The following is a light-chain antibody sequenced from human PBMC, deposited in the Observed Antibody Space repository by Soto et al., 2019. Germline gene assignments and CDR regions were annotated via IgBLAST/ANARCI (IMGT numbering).Light chain of an antibody. CDR1: NSNIGADFG. CDR2: NDH. CDR3: QSYDSSLSAYV. V-gene: IGLV1-40*01. Sequence: QLVLTQPPSVSGAPGLRVTIACTGSNSNIGADFGVHWYRHLPGTAPKLLIFNDHNRPSGVPDRFSGSKSGTSASLAITGLQTEDEADYYCQSYDSSLSAYVFGSGTKLTVL. J-gene: IGLJ1*01.